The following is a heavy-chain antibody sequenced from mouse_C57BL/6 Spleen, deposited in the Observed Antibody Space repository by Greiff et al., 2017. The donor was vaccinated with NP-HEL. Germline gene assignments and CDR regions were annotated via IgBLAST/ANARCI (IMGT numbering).Heavy chain of an antibody. CDR1: GFNIKDDY. Sequence: EVQLQQSGAELVRPGASVKLSCTASGFNIKDDYMHWVKQRPEQGLEWIGWIDPENGDTEYASKFQGKATITADTSSNTAYLQLSSLTSEGTAVYYCTGSSYAMDYWGQGASVTVSS. D-gene: IGHD1-1*01. CDR2: IDPENGDT. J-gene: IGHJ4*01. CDR3: TGSSYAMDY. V-gene: IGHV14-4*01.